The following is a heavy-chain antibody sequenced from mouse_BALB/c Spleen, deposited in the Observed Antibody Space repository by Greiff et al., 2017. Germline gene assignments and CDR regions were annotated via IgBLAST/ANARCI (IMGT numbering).Heavy chain of an antibody. D-gene: IGHD2-3*01. CDR3: ARIYDGYHDYYAMDY. J-gene: IGHJ4*01. V-gene: IGHV14-3*02. Sequence: EVQLQQSGAELVKPGASVKLSCTASGFNIKDTYMHWVKQRPEQGLEWIGRIDPANGNTKYDPKFQGKATITADTSDNTAYLQLSSLTSEDTAVYYCARIYDGYHDYYAMDYWGQGTSVTVSS. CDR1: GFNIKDTY. CDR2: IDPANGNT.